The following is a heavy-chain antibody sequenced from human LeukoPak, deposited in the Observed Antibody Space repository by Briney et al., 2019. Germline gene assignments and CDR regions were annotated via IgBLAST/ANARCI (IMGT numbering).Heavy chain of an antibody. J-gene: IGHJ3*02. D-gene: IGHD3-9*01. CDR2: IYTSGST. CDR1: GGFISSGSYY. Sequence: PSQTLSLTCTVSGGFISSGSYYWSWIRQPAGKGLEWIGRIYTSGSTNYNPSLKSRVTISVDTSENQFSLKLSSVTAADTAVYYCARALALFDWARVGAFDIWGQGTMVTVSS. V-gene: IGHV4-61*02. CDR3: ARALALFDWARVGAFDI.